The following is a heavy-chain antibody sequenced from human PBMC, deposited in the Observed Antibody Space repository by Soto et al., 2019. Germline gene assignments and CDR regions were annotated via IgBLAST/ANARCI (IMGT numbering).Heavy chain of an antibody. Sequence: QVQLVQSGAEVKKPGASVKVSCKASGYTFTRFDINWVRQAPGQGLEWMGWMNPATGNTGYAPNFQGRVTMTRNTSINTAYMELSSLRSEDTAVYFCARVGDTSTWYDLDYWGQGALITVSS. CDR3: ARVGDTSTWYDLDY. J-gene: IGHJ4*02. CDR1: GYTFTRFD. CDR2: MNPATGNT. D-gene: IGHD6-13*01. V-gene: IGHV1-8*01.